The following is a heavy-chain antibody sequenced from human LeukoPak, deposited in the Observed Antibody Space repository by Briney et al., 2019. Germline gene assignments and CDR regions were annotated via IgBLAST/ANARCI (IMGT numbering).Heavy chain of an antibody. CDR2: IWYDGSNK. CDR1: GFTFSSYG. V-gene: IGHV3-33*01. D-gene: IGHD3-10*01. J-gene: IGHJ4*02. CDR3: ARFMVRGPSYYFDY. Sequence: GGSLRLSCEASGFTFSSYGMHWVRQAPGKGLEWVAVIWYDGSNKYYADSVKGRFTISRDNSKNTLYLQMNSLRAEDTAVYYCARFMVRGPSYYFDYWGQGTLVTVSS.